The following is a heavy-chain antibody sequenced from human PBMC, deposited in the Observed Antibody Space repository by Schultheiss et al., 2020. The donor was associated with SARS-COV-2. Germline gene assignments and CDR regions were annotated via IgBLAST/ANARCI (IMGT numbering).Heavy chain of an antibody. V-gene: IGHV4-59*08. Sequence: SQTLSLTCTVSGGSISSYYWSWIRQPPGKGLEWIGYIYYSGSTNYNPSLKSRVTISVDRSKNQFSLKLSSVTAADTAVYYCARTKADYDYVWGSYRLNWFDPWGQGTLVTVSS. CDR1: GGSISSYY. J-gene: IGHJ5*02. CDR2: IYYSGST. CDR3: ARTKADYDYVWGSYRLNWFDP. D-gene: IGHD3-16*02.